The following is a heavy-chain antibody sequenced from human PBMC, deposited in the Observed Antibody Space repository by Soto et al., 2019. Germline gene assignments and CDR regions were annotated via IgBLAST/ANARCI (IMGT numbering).Heavy chain of an antibody. V-gene: IGHV1-8*01. CDR3: ASTRGYSYGLDY. D-gene: IGHD5-18*01. Sequence: QVQLVQSGAEVKKPGASVKVSCKASGYTFTSYDINWVRQATGQGLEWMGWMNPNSGNTGYAQKFQGRVILTRNTSISTAYMELSSLRSEDTAVYYCASTRGYSYGLDYWGQGTLVTVSS. J-gene: IGHJ4*02. CDR2: MNPNSGNT. CDR1: GYTFTSYD.